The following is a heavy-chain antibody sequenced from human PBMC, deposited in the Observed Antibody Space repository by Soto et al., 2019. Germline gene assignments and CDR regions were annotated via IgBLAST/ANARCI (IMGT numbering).Heavy chain of an antibody. CDR1: WNSFVTYA. V-gene: IGHV1-3*01. J-gene: IGHJ5*02. D-gene: IGHD3-10*01. Sequence: ASVKVYCKTSWNSFVTYACHWVCQAPGQRIQWMGWINVGSGNTKYAQDFQGRVTFTRDTAATTTFMELSSLRSEDAAVYYCARVPPWGDSGSFYIQHYDPSGQGTLVTVSS. CDR2: INVGSGNT. CDR3: ARVPPWGDSGSFYIQHYDP.